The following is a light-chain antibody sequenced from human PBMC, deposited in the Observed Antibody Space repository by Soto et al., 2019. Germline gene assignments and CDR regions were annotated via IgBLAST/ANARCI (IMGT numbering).Light chain of an antibody. CDR1: QDMKNY. J-gene: IGKJ4*01. Sequence: DIQMTQSPSSLSASVGDRVTITCRASQDMKNYLNWYQHKTGKAPKLLIYDASFLETGVPPRFSGSGSGTDFTFTITSLQPEDIATYYCQQSDHVPFFGGGTKVEIK. V-gene: IGKV1-33*01. CDR2: DAS. CDR3: QQSDHVPF.